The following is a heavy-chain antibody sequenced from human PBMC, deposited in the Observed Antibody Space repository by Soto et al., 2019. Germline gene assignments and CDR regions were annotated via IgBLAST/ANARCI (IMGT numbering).Heavy chain of an antibody. CDR2: ISYDGSKK. CDR1: GFTFSSYG. CDR3: AKVSGGPRNYGMDV. V-gene: IGHV3-30*18. J-gene: IGHJ6*02. D-gene: IGHD2-15*01. Sequence: QVQLVESGGGVVQPGRSLRLSCAASGFTFSSYGMHWVRQAPGKGLEWVAVISYDGSKKYYADSVKGRFTISIDNSKNTLYLQMNSLRAEDTAVYYCAKVSGGPRNYGMDVWGQGTTVIVSS.